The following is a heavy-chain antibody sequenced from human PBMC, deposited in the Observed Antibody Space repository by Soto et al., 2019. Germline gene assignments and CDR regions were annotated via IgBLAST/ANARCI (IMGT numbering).Heavy chain of an antibody. J-gene: IGHJ1*01. CDR2: ISENGGIT. Sequence: GGSPRLSCAASGYTFSTYWMQWVRQVPGEGLVWVSSISENGGITTYADSVKGRFTISRDNAKNTLYLQMNGLRVEDTAIYYCAREYYSSGTHWGQGTLVTVSS. D-gene: IGHD3-10*01. V-gene: IGHV3-74*01. CDR3: AREYYSSGTH. CDR1: GYTFSTYW.